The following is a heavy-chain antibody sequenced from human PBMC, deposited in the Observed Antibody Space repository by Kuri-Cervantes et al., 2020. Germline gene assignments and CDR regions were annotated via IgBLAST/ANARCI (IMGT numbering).Heavy chain of an antibody. CDR2: IYTSGST. CDR3: ARGYDFWSDYSLDY. J-gene: IGHJ4*02. Sequence: GSLRLSCTVSGGSISSYYWSWIRQPAGKGLEWIGRIYTSGSTNYNPSLKSRVTMSVDTSKNQCSLKLSSVTAAYTAVYYCARGYDFWSDYSLDYRGQGTLVTVSS. V-gene: IGHV4-4*07. CDR1: GGSISSYY. D-gene: IGHD3-3*01.